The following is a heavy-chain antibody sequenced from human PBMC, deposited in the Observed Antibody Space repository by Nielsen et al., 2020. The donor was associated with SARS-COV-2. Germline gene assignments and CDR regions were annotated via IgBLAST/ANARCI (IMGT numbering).Heavy chain of an antibody. Sequence: SCAASGFTFRDHYMSWIRQAPGKGLEWVSDISSGSRQADYADSVKGRFTISRDNAKNSLYLQMNSLRAEDTAVYFCAREQDDHLLDYWGQGTLVTVSS. J-gene: IGHJ4*02. CDR3: AREQDDHLLDY. CDR2: ISSGSRQA. V-gene: IGHV3-11*06. D-gene: IGHD1-14*01. CDR1: GFTFRDHY.